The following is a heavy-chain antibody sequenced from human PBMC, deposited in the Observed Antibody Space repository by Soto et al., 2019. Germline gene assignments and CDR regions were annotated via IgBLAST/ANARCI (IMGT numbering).Heavy chain of an antibody. Sequence: EVQLVESGGVLVQPGGSLRLSCSASGFTFSIYAMHWIRQAPGKGLEYVSSITPNGVNTYYADSVKGRFTISRDISRDTLYLQMSSLRIEDTAVYYCVKRFEGGYDYWGQGTLVTVSS. J-gene: IGHJ4*02. V-gene: IGHV3-64D*08. CDR1: GFTFSIYA. CDR3: VKRFEGGYDY. CDR2: ITPNGVNT. D-gene: IGHD3-16*01.